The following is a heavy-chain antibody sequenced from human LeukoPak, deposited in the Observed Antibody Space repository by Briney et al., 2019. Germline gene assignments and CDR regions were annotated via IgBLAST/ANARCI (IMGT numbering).Heavy chain of an antibody. V-gene: IGHV1-2*02. CDR1: GYTFTGYY. J-gene: IGHJ6*02. CDR2: INPNSGGT. Sequence: AASVKVSCKASGYTFTGYYMHWVRQAPGQGLEWMGWINPNSGGTNYAQKFQGRVTMTRDTSISTAYMELSRLRSDDTAVYYCARDRRITIFGVVIPPDDYYYYGMDVWGQGTTVTVSS. D-gene: IGHD3-3*01. CDR3: ARDRRITIFGVVIPPDDYYYYGMDV.